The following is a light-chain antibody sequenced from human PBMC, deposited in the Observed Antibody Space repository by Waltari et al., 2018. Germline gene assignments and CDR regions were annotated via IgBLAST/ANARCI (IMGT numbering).Light chain of an antibody. Sequence: SYELTQPPSVSVSPGQTARITCPGDALPKQYPYWYQQKPDQAPGLLTYKDRERPSGIPERFSGSSSGTTVTLTISGVQADDEADYYCQSADSSGTQGVFGTGTKVTVL. CDR3: QSADSSGTQGV. J-gene: IGLJ1*01. CDR2: KDR. CDR1: ALPKQY. V-gene: IGLV3-25*03.